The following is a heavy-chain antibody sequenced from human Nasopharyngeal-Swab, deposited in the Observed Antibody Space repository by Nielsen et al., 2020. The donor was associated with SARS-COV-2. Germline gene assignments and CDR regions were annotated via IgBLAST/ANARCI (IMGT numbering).Heavy chain of an antibody. CDR1: GFTFSSYW. D-gene: IGHD6-19*01. CDR2: IKQDGSEK. V-gene: IGHV3-7*01. CDR3: AKDPYSSGWYPLDDY. J-gene: IGHJ4*02. Sequence: GESLKISCAASGFTFSSYWMSWVRQAPGKGLEWVANIKQDGSEKYYVDSVKGRFTISRDNSKNTLYLQMNSLRAEDTAVYYCAKDPYSSGWYPLDDYWGQGTLVTVSS.